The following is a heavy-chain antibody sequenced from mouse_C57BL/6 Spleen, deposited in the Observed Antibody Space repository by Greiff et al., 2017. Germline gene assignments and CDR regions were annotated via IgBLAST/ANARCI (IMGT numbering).Heavy chain of an antibody. J-gene: IGHJ3*01. CDR3: GYDYDGAWFAY. CDR1: GYTFTSYG. CDR2: FYPRSGNT. D-gene: IGHD2-4*01. Sequence: VQLQQSGAELARPGASVKLSCKASGYTFTSYGISWVKQRTGQGLEWIGEFYPRSGNTYYNEKFKGKATLTADKSSSTAYMELRSLTSEDSAVYFCGYDYDGAWFAYWGQGTLVTVSA. V-gene: IGHV1-81*01.